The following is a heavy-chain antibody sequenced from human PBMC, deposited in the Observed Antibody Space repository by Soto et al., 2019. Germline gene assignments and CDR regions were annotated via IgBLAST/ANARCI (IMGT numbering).Heavy chain of an antibody. CDR3: ARVPSSGYYADY. V-gene: IGHV3-74*01. CDR1: GFTFSSYW. D-gene: IGHD3-22*01. Sequence: LRLSCAASGFTFSSYWTHWVRQAPGKGLVWVSRINSDGSSTSYADSVKGRFTISRDNAKNTLYLQMNSLRAEDTAVYYCARVPSSGYYADYWGQGTLVTVSS. J-gene: IGHJ4*02. CDR2: INSDGSST.